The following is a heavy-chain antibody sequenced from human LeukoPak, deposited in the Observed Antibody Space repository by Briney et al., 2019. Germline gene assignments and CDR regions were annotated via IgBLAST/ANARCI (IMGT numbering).Heavy chain of an antibody. CDR3: ARVAKYYYGSETYYFFEH. CDR1: GFTFSSYW. D-gene: IGHD3-10*01. V-gene: IGHV3-7*01. J-gene: IGHJ4*02. Sequence: GGSLRLSCAASGFTFSSYWMTWVRQAPGKGLEWVANINQDGSEKYFVDSVKGRFTISRDNAKNSLYLQMNSLRVEDTAVYYCARVAKYYYGSETYYFFEHWGQGTPVTASS. CDR2: INQDGSEK.